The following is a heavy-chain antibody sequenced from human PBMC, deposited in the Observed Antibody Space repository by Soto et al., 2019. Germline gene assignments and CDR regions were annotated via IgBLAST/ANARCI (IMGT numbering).Heavy chain of an antibody. CDR1: GGTFSSYA. CDR3: AGDPYYYDSSGYYFGY. J-gene: IGHJ4*02. Sequence: RASVQVSCKASGGTFSSYAISWVRQAPGQGLEWMGGIIPIFGTANYAQKFQGRVTITADESTSTAYMELSSLRSEDTAVYYCAGDPYYYDSSGYYFGYWGQGTLVTVSS. D-gene: IGHD3-22*01. V-gene: IGHV1-69*13. CDR2: IIPIFGTA.